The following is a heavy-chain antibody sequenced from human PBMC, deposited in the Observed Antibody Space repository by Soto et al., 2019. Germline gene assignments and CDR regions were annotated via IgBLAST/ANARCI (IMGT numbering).Heavy chain of an antibody. CDR2: ISNIDSTK. CDR1: GFTFSDFY. J-gene: IGHJ4*02. V-gene: IGHV3-11*01. CDR3: ARRGGDQSLNY. D-gene: IGHD3-16*02. Sequence: PGGYLRLSCAASGFTFSDFYMIWIRQAPGKGLEWVSHISNIDSTKYYADSVRGRFTISRDNAKKTLYLQMNNLRAEDTAVYYCARRGGDQSLNYWGQGTLVTVSS.